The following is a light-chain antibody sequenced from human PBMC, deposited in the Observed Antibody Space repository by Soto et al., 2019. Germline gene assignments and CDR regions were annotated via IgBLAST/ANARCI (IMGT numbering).Light chain of an antibody. CDR2: GAS. CDR1: QSVSSR. Sequence: EIGLTQSPGTLSLSPGERATLSCRASQSVSSRLAWYQQKPCQAPRLLISGASSRATGIPDRFSGSGFGTDFTLTISRLEPEDFALYYCQHYAGGSRITFGQGTRLEI. V-gene: IGKV3-20*01. CDR3: QHYAGGSRIT. J-gene: IGKJ5*01.